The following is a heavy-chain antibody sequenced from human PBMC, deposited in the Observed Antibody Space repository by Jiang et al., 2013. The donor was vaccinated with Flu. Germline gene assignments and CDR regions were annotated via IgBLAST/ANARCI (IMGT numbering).Heavy chain of an antibody. J-gene: IGHJ6*02. CDR1: GASITSSQW. V-gene: IGHV4-4*02. CDR2: TDDSGNT. Sequence: GPGLVKPAGTLSLTCAVSGASITSSQWWSWVRQPPGKGLEWIGETDDSGNTNYNPSLKSRVTISVDKSKNHLSLNLRSVTVADTAVYYCARAGDGQQLAAVGYYYYGMDVWGQGTTVTVSS. CDR3: ARAGDGQQLAAVGYYYYGMDV. D-gene: IGHD1-1*01.